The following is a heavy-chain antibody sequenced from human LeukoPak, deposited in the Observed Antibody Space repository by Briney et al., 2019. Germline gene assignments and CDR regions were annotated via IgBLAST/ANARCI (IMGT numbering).Heavy chain of an antibody. D-gene: IGHD3-16*02. CDR3: ASYGFGGVIAFDY. Sequence: GASVKVSCKASGGTFSSYAISWVRQAPGQGLEWMGRIIPIFGTANYAQKFQGRVTITTDESTSTAYMELGSLRSEDTAVYYCASYGFGGVIAFDYWGQGTLVTVSS. V-gene: IGHV1-69*05. J-gene: IGHJ4*02. CDR2: IIPIFGTA. CDR1: GGTFSSYA.